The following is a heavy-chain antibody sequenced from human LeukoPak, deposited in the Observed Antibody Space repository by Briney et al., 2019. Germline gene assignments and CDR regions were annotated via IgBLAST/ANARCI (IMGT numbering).Heavy chain of an antibody. J-gene: IGHJ4*02. CDR1: GFTFSSYA. CDR2: VSGRGGNT. Sequence: GGSLRLSCAASGFTFSSYAMSWVRQAPGKGLEWVSAVSGRGGNTYYADSVKGRFTISRDNSKNTLYLQMNSLRAADTAVYYCAKDRYLDRLGIGVAGTDNWGQGTLVTVSS. D-gene: IGHD6-19*01. CDR3: AKDRYLDRLGIGVAGTDN. V-gene: IGHV3-23*01.